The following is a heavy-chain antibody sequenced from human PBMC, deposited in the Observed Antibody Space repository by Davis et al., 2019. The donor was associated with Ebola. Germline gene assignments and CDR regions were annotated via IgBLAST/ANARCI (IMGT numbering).Heavy chain of an antibody. CDR2: VGFDGNYK. J-gene: IGHJ4*02. Sequence: GESLKISCAASRFTFSDYDMHWVRQAPGKGLEWLSGVGFDGNYKSYADSVRGRFTISRDNSKNTLYLQLNSLRAEDTAVYYYAREPYMNGNYWGGFDYWGQGTLVTVSS. D-gene: IGHD1-26*01. CDR1: RFTFSDYD. V-gene: IGHV3-30*03. CDR3: AREPYMNGNYWGGFDY.